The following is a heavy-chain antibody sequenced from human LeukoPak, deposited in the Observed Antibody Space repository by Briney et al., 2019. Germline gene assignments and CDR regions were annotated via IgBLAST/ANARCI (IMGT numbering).Heavy chain of an antibody. J-gene: IGHJ4*02. D-gene: IGHD5-12*01. CDR3: ARLGGYGYFDY. V-gene: IGHV4-59*01. Sequence: PSETLSLTCTVSGGSISSYYWSWIRQPPGKGLERIGYIYYSGSTNYNPSLKSRVTISVDTSKSQFSLKLSSVTAADTAVYYCARLGGYGYFDYWGQGTLVTVSS. CDR1: GGSISSYY. CDR2: IYYSGST.